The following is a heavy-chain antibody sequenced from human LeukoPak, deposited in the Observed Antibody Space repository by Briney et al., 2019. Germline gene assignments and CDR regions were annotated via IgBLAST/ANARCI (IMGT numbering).Heavy chain of an antibody. Sequence: SQTLSLTCTVSGGSISSGGYYWSWIRQHPEKGLEWIGYIYYSGSTYYNPSLKGRVTISVDTSKNQFSLKLSSVTAADTAVYYCARDHGSSWYYFDYWGQGTLVTVSS. V-gene: IGHV4-31*03. CDR3: ARDHGSSWYYFDY. CDR2: IYYSGST. J-gene: IGHJ4*02. CDR1: GGSISSGGYY. D-gene: IGHD6-6*01.